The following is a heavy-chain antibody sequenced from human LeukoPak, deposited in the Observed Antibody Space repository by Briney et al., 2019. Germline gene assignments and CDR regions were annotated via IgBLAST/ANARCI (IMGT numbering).Heavy chain of an antibody. J-gene: IGHJ4*02. Sequence: GGSPRLSCAAPGYTFSSYWMHCVRHVPGKGLMWVSRVRSDGTGPTYAPSVKGRFTTSRDNAKNTLYLQMNSLRVEDTAVYYCARSTSGTYDYWGQGTSVIVSS. CDR2: VRSDGTGP. V-gene: IGHV3-74*03. D-gene: IGHD1-26*01. CDR3: ARSTSGTYDY. CDR1: GYTFSSYW.